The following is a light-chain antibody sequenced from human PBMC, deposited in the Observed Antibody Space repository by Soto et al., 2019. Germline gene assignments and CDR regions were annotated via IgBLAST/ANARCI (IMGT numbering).Light chain of an antibody. V-gene: IGKV1-39*01. J-gene: IGKJ5*01. Sequence: DLQMTQSPSSLSASVGDRVTITCRASESISRHLNWYQQKPGKAPNLLIYAASTLQNGVPSRFSGSGSGTDFTLTNSSLQPEDFATYYCQQSYSTLSISFGQGTRLEIK. CDR2: AAS. CDR1: ESISRH. CDR3: QQSYSTLSIS.